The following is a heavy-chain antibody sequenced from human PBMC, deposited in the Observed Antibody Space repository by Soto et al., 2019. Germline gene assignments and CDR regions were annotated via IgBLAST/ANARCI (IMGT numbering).Heavy chain of an antibody. CDR2: ISFDGNNK. J-gene: IGHJ4*02. Sequence: GGSLRLSCAASGFTFSSYAMFWVRQASDKGLECVAVISFDGNNKYYADSVKGRFTISRDNSKNTLYVQMNSLRPEDTAVYYCARGKYSSPTSGVDYWGQGTLVTVSS. CDR3: ARGKYSSPTSGVDY. CDR1: GFTFSSYA. V-gene: IGHV3-30-3*01. D-gene: IGHD6-6*01.